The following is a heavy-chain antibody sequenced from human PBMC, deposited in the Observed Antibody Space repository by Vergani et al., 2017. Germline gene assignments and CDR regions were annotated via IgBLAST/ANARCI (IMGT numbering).Heavy chain of an antibody. Sequence: QVQLVESGGGVVQPGGSLRLSCAASGFDFSDYAMHWVRQAPGKGLEWISFINFDGRTKYYSDSVKGRFTVSRDNSKNTLYLEMNALRAEDTAVYYCARDFLTRVTTLDYYYMGVWGKGTTVTVSS. D-gene: IGHD1-1*01. CDR2: INFDGRTK. J-gene: IGHJ6*03. CDR1: GFDFSDYA. CDR3: ARDFLTRVTTLDYYYMGV. V-gene: IGHV3-30*02.